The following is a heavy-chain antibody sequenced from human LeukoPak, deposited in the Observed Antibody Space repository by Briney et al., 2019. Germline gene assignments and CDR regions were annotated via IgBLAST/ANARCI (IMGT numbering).Heavy chain of an antibody. V-gene: IGHV3-11*04. D-gene: IGHD4-17*01. CDR1: GFTFSDYY. CDR2: ISSSGVSL. J-gene: IGHJ4*02. Sequence: GGSLRLSCAASGFTFSDYYMSWIRQAPGRGLEWVSYISSSGVSLSYADAVRGRFTISRDNAKNSVYLQMDSLRVDDTAVYYCTRDHDYGDYDFWGQGIVVTVSS. CDR3: TRDHDYGDYDF.